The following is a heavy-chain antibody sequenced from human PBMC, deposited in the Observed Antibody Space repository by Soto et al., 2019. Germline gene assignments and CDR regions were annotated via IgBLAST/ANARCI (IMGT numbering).Heavy chain of an antibody. J-gene: IGHJ6*02. V-gene: IGHV2-70*04. D-gene: IGHD3-22*01. CDR1: GFSLSTSGMR. CDR2: IDWDDDK. CDR3: ARMGPDSSGYSFYGIDV. Sequence: SGPTLVNPTQTLTLTCTFSGFSLSTSGMRVSWIRQPPGKALEWLARIDWDDDKFYSTSLKTRLTISKDTSKNQVVLTMTNMDPVDTATYYCARMGPDSSGYSFYGIDVWGQGTTVTVSS.